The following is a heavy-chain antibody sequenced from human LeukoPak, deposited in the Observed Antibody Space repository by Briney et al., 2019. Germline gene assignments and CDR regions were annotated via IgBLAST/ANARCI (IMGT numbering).Heavy chain of an antibody. D-gene: IGHD2/OR15-2a*01. Sequence: PGGSLRLSCAASGFTFSTYSMSWVRQAPGKGLEWVSAIRSNGENTYYADSVRGRFTISRDNSRGTLSLQMNSLRADDTAVYFCAILSWDGRGSFYWGQGTLVSVFS. V-gene: IGHV3-23*01. CDR3: AILSWDGRGSFY. J-gene: IGHJ4*02. CDR1: GFTFSTYS. CDR2: IRSNGENT.